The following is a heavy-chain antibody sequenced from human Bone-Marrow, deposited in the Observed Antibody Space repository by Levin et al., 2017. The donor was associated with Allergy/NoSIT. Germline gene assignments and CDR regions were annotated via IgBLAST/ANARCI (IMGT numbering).Heavy chain of an antibody. CDR1: GGSISSINYY. Sequence: SQTLSLTCTVSGGSISSINYYWGWIRQPPGKGLECIGSIYYNGITYYHPSLKSRVTISVDTSKKQFSLKLNSVTAADTAVYYCARLGGNFYFDYWGQGTLVTVSS. D-gene: IGHD1-1*01. J-gene: IGHJ4*02. CDR2: IYYNGIT. V-gene: IGHV4-39*01. CDR3: ARLGGNFYFDY.